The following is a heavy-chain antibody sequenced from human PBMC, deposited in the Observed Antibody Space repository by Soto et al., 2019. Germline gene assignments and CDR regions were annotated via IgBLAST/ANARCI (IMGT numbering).Heavy chain of an antibody. CDR3: ARDAHYGSGVYGMDV. CDR1: GGSISSGGYY. D-gene: IGHD3-10*01. J-gene: IGHJ6*02. CDR2: IYYSGST. Sequence: PSETLSLTCTVSGGSISSGGYYWSWIRQHPGKGLEWIGYIYYSGSTYYNPSLKSRVTISVDTSKNQFSLKLSSVTAADTAVYYCARDAHYGSGVYGMDVWGQGTTVTVSS. V-gene: IGHV4-31*03.